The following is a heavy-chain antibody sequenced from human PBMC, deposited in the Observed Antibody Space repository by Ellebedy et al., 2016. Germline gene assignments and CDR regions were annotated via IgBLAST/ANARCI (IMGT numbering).Heavy chain of an antibody. CDR3: AKGFAGATDS. D-gene: IGHD1-26*01. CDR2: ILRDGSNK. Sequence: GKSLKISXAASGFTFSNYGMHWVRQAPGQGLEWVAVILRDGSNKFYADSVKGRFTISRDNSKNTLYLQMNSLRTEDTAVYHCAKGFAGATDSWGQGTLVTVSS. V-gene: IGHV3-30*18. J-gene: IGHJ4*02. CDR1: GFTFSNYG.